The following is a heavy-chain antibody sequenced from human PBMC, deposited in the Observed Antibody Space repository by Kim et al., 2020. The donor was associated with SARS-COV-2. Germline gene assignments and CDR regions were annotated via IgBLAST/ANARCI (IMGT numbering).Heavy chain of an antibody. Sequence: YYVEAVKGRFTFSQANAKNSLSLQVNSLRDDDTAVYHCARIGYSSSSFDYWGQGTLVTVTS. CDR3: ARIGYSSSSFDY. V-gene: IGHV3-7*01. D-gene: IGHD6-6*01. J-gene: IGHJ4*02.